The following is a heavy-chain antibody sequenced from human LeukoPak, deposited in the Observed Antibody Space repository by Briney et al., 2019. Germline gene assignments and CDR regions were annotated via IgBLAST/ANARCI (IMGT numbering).Heavy chain of an antibody. V-gene: IGHV1-69*01. D-gene: IGHD6-13*01. CDR1: GGTFSSYA. J-gene: IGHJ4*02. CDR2: IIPIFGTA. CDR3: ARGGSPSIAAAGTVLQTFDY. Sequence: SVKVSCKASGGTFSSYAISWVRQAPGQGLGWMGGIIPIFGTANYAQKFQGRVTITADESTSTAYMELSSLTSEDTAVYYCARGGSPSIAAAGTVLQTFDYWGQGTLVTVSS.